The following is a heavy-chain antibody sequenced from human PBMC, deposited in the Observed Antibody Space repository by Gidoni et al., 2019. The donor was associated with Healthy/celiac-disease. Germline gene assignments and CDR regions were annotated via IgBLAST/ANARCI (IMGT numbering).Heavy chain of an antibody. V-gene: IGHV3-48*03. CDR1: GFTFSSSE. CDR2: ISSSGSTI. Sequence: EVPLVESGRGLVQPGGSLRLSCAASGFTFSSSEMHWVRQARGKGLEWVSYISSSGSTIYYADSVKGRFTISRDNAKNSLYLQMNSLRAEDTAVYYCARSAQRITRIVGRGGDAFDIWGQGTMVTVSS. CDR3: ARSAQRITRIVGRGGDAFDI. D-gene: IGHD3-22*01. J-gene: IGHJ3*02.